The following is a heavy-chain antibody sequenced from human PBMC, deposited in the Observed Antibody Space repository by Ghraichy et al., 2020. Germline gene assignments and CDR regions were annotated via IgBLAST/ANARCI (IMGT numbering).Heavy chain of an antibody. CDR1: GFTFSSYG. V-gene: IGHV3-30*02. D-gene: IGHD1-26*01. CDR2: IRYDGSNK. Sequence: GGSLRLSCAASGFTFSSYGMHWVRQAPGKGLEWVAFIRYDGSNKYYADSVKGRFTISRDNSKNTLYLQMNSLRAEDTAVYYCAKDTDPGPSGSYLGYWGQGTLVTVSS. CDR3: AKDTDPGPSGSYLGY. J-gene: IGHJ4*02.